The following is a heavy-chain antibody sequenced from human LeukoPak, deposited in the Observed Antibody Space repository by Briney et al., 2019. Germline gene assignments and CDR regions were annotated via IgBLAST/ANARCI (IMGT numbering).Heavy chain of an antibody. CDR1: GFTFSSYG. CDR3: ARESESSGWYGY. CDR2: IRSSGSPI. V-gene: IGHV3-48*04. J-gene: IGHJ4*02. Sequence: GGSLRLSCAASGFTFSSYGMNWVRQAPGKGLEWVAYIRSSGSPIYYADSVKGRFTISRDNSKNSLYLQMSSLRSDDTALYYCARESESSGWYGYWGQGTLVTVSS. D-gene: IGHD6-19*01.